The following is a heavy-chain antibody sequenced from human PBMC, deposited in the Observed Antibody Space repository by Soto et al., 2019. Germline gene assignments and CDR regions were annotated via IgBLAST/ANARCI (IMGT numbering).Heavy chain of an antibody. CDR2: IYPGDSDT. Sequence: GESLKISCNGSGYSFTSYWIGWVRQMPGKGLEWMGIIYPGDSDTRYSPSFQGQVTISADKSISTAYLQWSSLKASDTAMYYCARHLVPTVATDAFDIWGQGTMVTVPS. D-gene: IGHD4-17*01. V-gene: IGHV5-51*01. CDR3: ARHLVPTVATDAFDI. CDR1: GYSFTSYW. J-gene: IGHJ3*02.